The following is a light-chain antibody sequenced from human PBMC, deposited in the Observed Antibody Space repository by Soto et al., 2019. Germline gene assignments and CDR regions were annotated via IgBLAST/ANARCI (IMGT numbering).Light chain of an antibody. Sequence: QSALTQPASVSGSPGQSITISCTGTSSDVGTYNFVSWYQQHPGKVPKLMIYEVSSRPSGVSDRFSGSKSGDTASLTISGLQAEDEAEYSCSSKINNNTPLYVFGTGTKLTVL. CDR3: SSKINNNTPLYV. CDR1: SSDVGTYNF. J-gene: IGLJ1*01. V-gene: IGLV2-14*01. CDR2: EVS.